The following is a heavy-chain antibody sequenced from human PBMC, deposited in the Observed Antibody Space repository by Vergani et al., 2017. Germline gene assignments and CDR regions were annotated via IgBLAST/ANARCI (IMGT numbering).Heavy chain of an antibody. CDR2: IIPIFGTA. V-gene: IGHV1-69*13. CDR3: ARTSLPGLDSSGWPYNWFDP. CDR1: GGTFSSYA. Sequence: QVQLVQSGAEVKKPGSSVKVSCKASGGTFSSYAISWVRQAPGQGLEWMGRIIPIFGTANYAQKFQGRVTITADESTSTAYMELSSLGSEDTAVYYCARTSLPGLDSSGWPYNWFDPWGQGTLVTVSS. J-gene: IGHJ5*02. D-gene: IGHD6-19*01.